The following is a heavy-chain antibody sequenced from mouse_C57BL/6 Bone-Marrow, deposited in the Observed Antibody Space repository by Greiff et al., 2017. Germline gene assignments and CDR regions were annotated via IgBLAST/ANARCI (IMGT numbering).Heavy chain of an antibody. V-gene: IGHV1-9*01. CDR1: GYTFTGYW. CDR2: ILPGSGST. D-gene: IGHD2-4*01. Sequence: QVQLKQSGAELMKPGASVKLSCKATGYTFTGYWIEWVKQRPGHGLEWIGEILPGSGSTNYNEKFKGKATFTADTSSNTAYMQLSSLTTEDSAIYYWARSTYDYDGDYYAMDYWGQGTSVTVSS. CDR3: ARSTYDYDGDYYAMDY. J-gene: IGHJ4*01.